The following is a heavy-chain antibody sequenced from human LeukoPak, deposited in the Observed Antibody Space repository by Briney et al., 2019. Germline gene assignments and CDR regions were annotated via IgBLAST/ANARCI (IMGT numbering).Heavy chain of an antibody. D-gene: IGHD6-13*01. CDR2: IYYSGST. CDR1: GVSIRSSSFY. V-gene: IGHV4-39*06. CDR3: ARSARTAGTIDY. J-gene: IGHJ4*02. Sequence: PSETLSLTCSVSGVSIRSSSFYWGWIRQPPGKGLEWIGSIYYSGSTYYRPSLKSRVTMSVDTSKNQFTLKLTSVTAADTAVYYCARSARTAGTIDYWGQGTLVTVSS.